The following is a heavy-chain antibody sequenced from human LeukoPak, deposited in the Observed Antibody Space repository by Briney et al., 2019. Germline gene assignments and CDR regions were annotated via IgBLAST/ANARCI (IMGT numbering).Heavy chain of an antibody. D-gene: IGHD6-13*01. V-gene: IGHV4-39*07. CDR3: ARTFRRPSSSWPYDY. CDR1: GGSISSSSFY. J-gene: IGHJ4*02. Sequence: PSETLSLTCTVSGGSISSSSFYWGWIRQPPGKGLEWIGTVYHSGSTYYNPSLKSRVTISVDTSKNQFSLKLSSVTAADTAVYYCARTFRRPSSSWPYDYWGQGTLVTVSS. CDR2: VYHSGST.